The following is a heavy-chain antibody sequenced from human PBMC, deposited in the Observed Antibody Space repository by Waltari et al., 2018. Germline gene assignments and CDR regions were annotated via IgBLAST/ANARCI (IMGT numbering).Heavy chain of an antibody. V-gene: IGHV1-69*01. CDR2: ITPIFGTA. CDR3: ARDLIYSSGYYPGREYFQH. D-gene: IGHD3-22*01. Sequence: QVQLVQSGAEVKKPGSSVKVSCKASGGTFSSYAISWVRQAPGQGLEWMGGITPIFGTANDAQKFEGRVTITADEYTSTAYMELSSLRSEDTAVYYCARDLIYSSGYYPGREYFQHWGQGTLVTVSS. CDR1: GGTFSSYA. J-gene: IGHJ1*01.